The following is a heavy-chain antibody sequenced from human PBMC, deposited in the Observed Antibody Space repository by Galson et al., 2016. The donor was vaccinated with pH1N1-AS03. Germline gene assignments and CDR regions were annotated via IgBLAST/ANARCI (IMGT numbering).Heavy chain of an antibody. CDR1: GFSFSSYG. Sequence: LRLSCAASGFSFSSYGMNWVRQAPGKGLEWVSYITSSSSMIYYADSVKGRFIISRDNARNSLYLHMKSLRAEDTAVYYCARDRNGYGSSFDYWGQGTLVSVSS. J-gene: IGHJ4*02. D-gene: IGHD5-12*01. CDR3: ARDRNGYGSSFDY. CDR2: ITSSSSMI. V-gene: IGHV3-48*01.